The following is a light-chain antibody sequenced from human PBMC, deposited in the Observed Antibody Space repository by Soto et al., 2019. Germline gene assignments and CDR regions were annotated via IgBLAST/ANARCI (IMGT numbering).Light chain of an antibody. CDR2: GTS. Sequence: EIVLTQSPGTLSLSPGERATLSCRADRSVSDTLLTWFQQKPGQAPRLLIFGTSNRAPGIPDRFSGSGSGTDFTLTISSLQSEDFAVYYCQQYNSWPLTFGGGTKVDIK. V-gene: IGKV3-20*01. CDR3: QQYNSWPLT. J-gene: IGKJ4*01. CDR1: RSVSDTL.